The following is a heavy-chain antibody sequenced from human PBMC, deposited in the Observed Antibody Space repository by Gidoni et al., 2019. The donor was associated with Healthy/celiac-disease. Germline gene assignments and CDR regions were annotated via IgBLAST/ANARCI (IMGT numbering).Heavy chain of an antibody. V-gene: IGHV3-53*01. CDR2: IYSGGST. Sequence: EVQLVESGGGLLHPGGSLRLSCAASGFTVSSNYMSWVRQAPGKGLEWVSVIYSGGSTYYADSVKGRFTISRDNSKNTLYLQMNSLRAEDTAVYYCTYDSSGYPFDYWGQGTLVTVSS. CDR3: TYDSSGYPFDY. D-gene: IGHD3-22*01. J-gene: IGHJ4*02. CDR1: GFTVSSNY.